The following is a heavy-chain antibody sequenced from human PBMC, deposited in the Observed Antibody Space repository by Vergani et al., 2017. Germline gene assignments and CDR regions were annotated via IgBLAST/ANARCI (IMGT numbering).Heavy chain of an antibody. CDR1: GGSITSGSFY. D-gene: IGHD3/OR15-3a*01. Sequence: QVQLHESGPGLVKPSQTLSLTCTVSGGSITSGSFYWSWIRQTAERRLEWMGRVYPSGTTNYNPSLNGRVTIFVDKSKNLLSLRLNSVTAADTAVYYCARGETRTDWFDPWGQGTLVTVSS. V-gene: IGHV4-61*02. CDR2: VYPSGTT. J-gene: IGHJ5*02. CDR3: ARGETRTDWFDP.